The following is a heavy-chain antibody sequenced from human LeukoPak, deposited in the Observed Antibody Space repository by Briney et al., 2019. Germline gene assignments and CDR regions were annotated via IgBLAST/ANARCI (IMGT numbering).Heavy chain of an antibody. Sequence: PGGSLRLSCAASGFTVSSNYMSWVRQAPGKGLEWVSVIYSGGSTYYAYCEKGRLPISRDNSNNTLYLQMNSLRADDTAVYDSARDLRVSLFCSGGSCHRPPQWGQGTLVTVSS. J-gene: IGHJ4*02. CDR2: IYSGGST. CDR1: GFTVSSNY. CDR3: ARDLRVSLFCSGGSCHRPPQ. D-gene: IGHD2-15*01. V-gene: IGHV3-53*01.